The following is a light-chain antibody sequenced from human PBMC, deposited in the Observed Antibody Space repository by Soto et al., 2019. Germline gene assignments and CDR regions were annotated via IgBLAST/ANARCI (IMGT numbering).Light chain of an antibody. V-gene: IGKV3-20*01. Sequence: GRLSLSPGERATLSCRASQPIGSDFLAWYQQKPGQAPGLLIYGASRRATGIPDRFSGSGSGTDFTLTISRLEPEDFAVYFCQHYGNSPPITFGRGTRLEIK. CDR2: GAS. CDR1: QPIGSDF. CDR3: QHYGNSPPIT. J-gene: IGKJ5*01.